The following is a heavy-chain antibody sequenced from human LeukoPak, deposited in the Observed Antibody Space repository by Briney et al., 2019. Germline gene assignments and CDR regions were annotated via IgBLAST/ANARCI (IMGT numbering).Heavy chain of an antibody. V-gene: IGHV3-66*01. Sequence: PGGSLRLSCAASGFSVSSNYMSWVRQAPGKGLEWVSVIYSGGSTYYADSVKGRFTISRDNSKNTLYLQMNSLRAEDTAVYYCARFVYYDGNWYYGMDVWGQGTTVTVPS. D-gene: IGHD4-23*01. CDR2: IYSGGST. CDR1: GFSVSSNY. CDR3: ARFVYYDGNWYYGMDV. J-gene: IGHJ6*02.